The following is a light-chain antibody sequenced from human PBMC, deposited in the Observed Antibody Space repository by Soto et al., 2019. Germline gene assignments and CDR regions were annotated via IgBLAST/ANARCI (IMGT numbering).Light chain of an antibody. CDR2: DAS. J-gene: IGKJ1*01. V-gene: IGKV1-5*01. CDR3: QQYNTYSGT. Sequence: DTQMTQSPSTLSASVGDSVTITCRASQTITGWLAWYQQKPGKAPKLLIYDASRLQSGVPSRFSGSGSGTEFTLTIRSLRPDDFATYYCQQYNTYSGTFGQGTKVEIK. CDR1: QTITGW.